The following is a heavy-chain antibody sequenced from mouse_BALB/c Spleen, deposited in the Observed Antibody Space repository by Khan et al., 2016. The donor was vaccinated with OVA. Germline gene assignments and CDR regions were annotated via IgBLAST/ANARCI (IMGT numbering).Heavy chain of an antibody. CDR1: GYTFTNYV. CDR2: INPYNAGT. V-gene: IGHV1S136*01. D-gene: IGHD4-1*01. J-gene: IGHJ3*01. CDR3: AREASSWDFSFPY. Sequence: VQLQQSGPELVEPGASVKMSCKASGYTFTNYVTHWVKQKPGQGLEWIGYINPYNAGTRYNEKFKGKATLTSDISSTTAYMELSSLTSEDSAVYFCAREASSWDFSFPYWGQGTLVTVSA.